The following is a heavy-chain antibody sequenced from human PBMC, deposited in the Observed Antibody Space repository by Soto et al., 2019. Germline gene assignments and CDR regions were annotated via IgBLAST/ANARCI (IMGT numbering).Heavy chain of an antibody. CDR1: GYTFTSYA. J-gene: IGHJ6*02. V-gene: IGHV1-3*01. CDR2: INAGNGNT. Sequence: ASVKVSCKASGYTFTSYAMHSVRQAPGQRLEWMGWINAGNGNTKYSQKFQGRVTITRDTSASTAYMELSSLRSEDTAVYYCARESLYCSSTSCYTYGMDVWGQGTTVTVSS. CDR3: ARESLYCSSTSCYTYGMDV. D-gene: IGHD2-2*01.